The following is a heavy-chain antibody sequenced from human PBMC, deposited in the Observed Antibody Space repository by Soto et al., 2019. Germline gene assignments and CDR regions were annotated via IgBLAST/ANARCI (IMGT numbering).Heavy chain of an antibody. V-gene: IGHV4-34*01. J-gene: IGHJ4*02. CDR2: INHSGST. D-gene: IGHD6-19*01. CDR1: GGSFSGYY. Sequence: SETLSLTCAVYGGSFSGYYWSWIRQPPGKGLEWIGEINHSGSTNYNPSLKSRVTISVDTSKNQFSLKLSSVTAADTAVYYCARRRGYSSGWYPFDYWGQGTLVTVSS. CDR3: ARRRGYSSGWYPFDY.